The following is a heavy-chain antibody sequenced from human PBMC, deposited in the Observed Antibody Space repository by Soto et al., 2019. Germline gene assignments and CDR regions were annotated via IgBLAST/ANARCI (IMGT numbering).Heavy chain of an antibody. CDR2: IYYSGST. J-gene: IGHJ4*02. CDR1: GGSISSYY. V-gene: IGHV4-59*01. Sequence: SETLSLTCTVSGGSISSYYWSWIRQPPGKGLERIGYIYYSGSTNYNPSLKSRVTISVDTSKNQFSLKLSSVSAADTAAYYCAKATLRDNTVYVFDYWGQGTLVIVS. CDR3: AKATLRDNTVYVFDY. D-gene: IGHD3-22*01.